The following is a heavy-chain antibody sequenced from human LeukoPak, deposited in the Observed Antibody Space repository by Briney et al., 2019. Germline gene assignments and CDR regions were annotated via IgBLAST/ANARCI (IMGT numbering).Heavy chain of an antibody. Sequence: GRSLRLSCAASGSTFDDYAMHWVRQAPGKGLEWVSGISWNSGSIGYADSVKGRFTISRDNAKNSLYLQMNSLRAEDTALYYCAKDTHAEWIQLSARLYYYYGMDVWGQGTTVTVSS. V-gene: IGHV3-9*01. CDR3: AKDTHAEWIQLSARLYYYYGMDV. CDR1: GSTFDDYA. J-gene: IGHJ6*02. D-gene: IGHD5-18*01. CDR2: ISWNSGSI.